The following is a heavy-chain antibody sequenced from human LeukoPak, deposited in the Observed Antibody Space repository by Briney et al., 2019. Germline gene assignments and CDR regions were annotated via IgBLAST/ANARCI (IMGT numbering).Heavy chain of an antibody. CDR2: VSYDGSNK. Sequence: PGGSLRLSCAASGFTFSSYGMHWVRQAPGKGLEWVAVVSYDGSNKYYADSVKGRFTISRDNSKNTLYLQMNNLRAEDTAVYYCARATARYYYDSSGYYSSWGQGTLVTVSS. CDR1: GFTFSSYG. CDR3: ARATARYYYDSSGYYSS. D-gene: IGHD3-22*01. J-gene: IGHJ4*02. V-gene: IGHV3-30*03.